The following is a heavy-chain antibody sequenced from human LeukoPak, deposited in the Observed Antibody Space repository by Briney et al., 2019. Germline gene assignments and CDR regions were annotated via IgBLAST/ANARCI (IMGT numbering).Heavy chain of an antibody. CDR3: AREWGLIAVAGGPGY. Sequence: PGGSLRLSCAASGFTFSRYGMHWVRQAPGKGLEWLAIIWYDGHNKYYAGPVKGRFTISRDNSKNTLFLEMNDLRAEDTALYYCAREWGLIAVAGGPGYWGQGTLVTVSS. J-gene: IGHJ4*02. D-gene: IGHD6-19*01. CDR2: IWYDGHNK. CDR1: GFTFSRYG. V-gene: IGHV3-33*01.